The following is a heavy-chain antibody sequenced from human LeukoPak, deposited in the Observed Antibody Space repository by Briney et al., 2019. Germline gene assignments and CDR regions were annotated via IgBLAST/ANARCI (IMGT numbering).Heavy chain of an antibody. D-gene: IGHD3-22*01. CDR2: ISGSGGST. V-gene: IGHV3-23*01. CDR3: ARAYHFENGGYYRHFDF. CDR1: GFTFSSYA. J-gene: IGHJ4*02. Sequence: GGSLRLSCAASGFTFSSYAMSWVRQAPGKGLEWVSAISGSGGSTYYADSVKGRFTISRDNAQNSLYLQMSSLRAEDTALYYCARAYHFENGGYYRHFDFWGQGILVIVSS.